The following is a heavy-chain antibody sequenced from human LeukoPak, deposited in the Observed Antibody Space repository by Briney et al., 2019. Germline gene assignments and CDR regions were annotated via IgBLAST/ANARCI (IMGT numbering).Heavy chain of an antibody. J-gene: IGHJ5*02. V-gene: IGHV4-34*01. Sequence: PSETLSLTCAVYGGSFSGYYWSWIRQPPGKGLEWIGEINHSGRTNYNPSLKSRITISVDTSKNQFSLKLSSVTAADTAVYYCARASPLGLNWFDPWGQGTLVTVSS. CDR1: GGSFSGYY. CDR2: INHSGRT. D-gene: IGHD3/OR15-3a*01. CDR3: ARASPLGLNWFDP.